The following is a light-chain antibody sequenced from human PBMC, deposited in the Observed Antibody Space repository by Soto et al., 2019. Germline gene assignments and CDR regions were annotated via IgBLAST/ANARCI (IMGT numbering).Light chain of an antibody. J-gene: IGLJ2*01. CDR2: KTV. CDR1: GPTFESNH. Sequence: QSVLTQPPSAFGTPGQRVPPPVSEGGPTFESNHLSWYQQLPGTAPKLLIYKTVQRPSGVPERFSGFKSATSAALAIRDLRAEDEADYYCASWDGSPSAHVVFGGGTKLTVL. V-gene: IGLV1-47*01. CDR3: ASWDGSPSAHVV.